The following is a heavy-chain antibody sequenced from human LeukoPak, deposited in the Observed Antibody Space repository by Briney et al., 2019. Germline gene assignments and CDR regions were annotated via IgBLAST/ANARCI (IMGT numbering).Heavy chain of an antibody. J-gene: IGHJ4*02. V-gene: IGHV3-48*02. D-gene: IGHD2-15*01. CDR2: ITGSSGSI. Sequence: GGSLRLSCATSGFSFIDHSMNWVRQAPGKGLEWISFITGSSGSINYADSVKGRFTISRDNAKNSLYLQMNSLRDDDTAVYYCARGDHSGAWFIDYWGQGTLVTVSS. CDR1: GFSFIDHS. CDR3: ARGDHSGAWFIDY.